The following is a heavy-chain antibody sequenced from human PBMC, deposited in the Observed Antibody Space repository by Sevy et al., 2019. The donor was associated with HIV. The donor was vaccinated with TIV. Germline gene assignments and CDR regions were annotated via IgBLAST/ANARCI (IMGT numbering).Heavy chain of an antibody. Sequence: GSLRLSCAASGFTFSSYAMSWVRQAPGKGLEWVSAISGSGGSTYYADSVKGRFTISRDNSKNTLYLQMNSLRAEDTAVYYCAKDPTYNWNDGGYFDYWGQGTLVTASS. V-gene: IGHV3-23*01. CDR1: GFTFSSYA. J-gene: IGHJ4*02. D-gene: IGHD1-20*01. CDR3: AKDPTYNWNDGGYFDY. CDR2: ISGSGGST.